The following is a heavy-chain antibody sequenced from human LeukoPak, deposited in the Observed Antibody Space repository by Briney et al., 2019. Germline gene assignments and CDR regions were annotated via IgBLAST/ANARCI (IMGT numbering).Heavy chain of an antibody. CDR3: ARGGRDLQAAYFDY. CDR1: GGXFSGYY. CDR2: INHSGST. J-gene: IGHJ4*02. Sequence: SETLSLTCAVYGGXFSGYYCSWIRQPPGKGLEWIGEINHSGSTNYNPSLKSQVTISVDTSKNQFSLKLSSVTAADTAVYYCARGGRDLQAAYFDYWGQGTLVTVSS. V-gene: IGHV4-34*01.